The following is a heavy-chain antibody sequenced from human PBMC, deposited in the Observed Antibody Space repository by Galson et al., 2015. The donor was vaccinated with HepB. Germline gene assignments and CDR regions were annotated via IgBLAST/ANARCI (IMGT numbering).Heavy chain of an antibody. CDR3: ARDWGNWDPYYGMDV. CDR1: GFTVSSNY. CDR2: IYSGGST. J-gene: IGHJ6*02. Sequence: SLRLSCAASGFTVSSNYMSWVRQAPGKGLEWVSVIYSGGSTYYADSVKGRFTISRDNSKNTLYLQMNSLRAEDTAVYYCARDWGNWDPYYGMDVWGQGTTVTVSS. V-gene: IGHV3-53*01. D-gene: IGHD7-27*01.